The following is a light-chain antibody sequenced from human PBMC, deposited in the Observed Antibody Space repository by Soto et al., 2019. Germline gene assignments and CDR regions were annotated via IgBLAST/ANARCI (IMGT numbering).Light chain of an antibody. V-gene: IGKV1-39*01. CDR1: QSIRSY. Sequence: DIQLTQSPSSLSASVGDKVTITCRASQSIRSYLNWVQQKPGKAPKLLIYDASSLQTGVPSRFSGSGSGTDFSLTISSLQPEDFATYYCQQSSSTPQTFGGGTKVDIK. CDR2: DAS. J-gene: IGKJ4*01. CDR3: QQSSSTPQT.